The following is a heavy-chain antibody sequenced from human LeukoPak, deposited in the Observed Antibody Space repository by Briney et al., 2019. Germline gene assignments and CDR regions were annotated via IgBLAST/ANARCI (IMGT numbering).Heavy chain of an antibody. CDR1: GFTFSSYW. Sequence: GGSLRLFCAASGFTFSSYWMSWVRQAPGKGLEWVANIKQDGSEKYYVDSVKGRFTISRDNAKNSLYLQMNSLRAEDTAVYYCARDWSGYYHSFDYWGQGTLVTVSS. J-gene: IGHJ4*02. CDR3: ARDWSGYYHSFDY. V-gene: IGHV3-7*01. CDR2: IKQDGSEK. D-gene: IGHD3-3*01.